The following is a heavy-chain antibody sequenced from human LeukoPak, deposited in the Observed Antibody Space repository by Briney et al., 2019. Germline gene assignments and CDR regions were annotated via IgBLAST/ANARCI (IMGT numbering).Heavy chain of an antibody. V-gene: IGHV1-69*04. J-gene: IGHJ4*02. CDR3: ANEKEYSSSWYGY. CDR2: IIPILGIA. Sequence: SVKVSCKASGYTFTSYGISWVRQAPGQGLEWMGRIIPILGIANYAQKFQGRVTITADKSTSTAYMELSSLRSEDTAVYYCANEKEYSSSWYGYWGQGTLVTVSS. D-gene: IGHD6-13*01. CDR1: GYTFTSYG.